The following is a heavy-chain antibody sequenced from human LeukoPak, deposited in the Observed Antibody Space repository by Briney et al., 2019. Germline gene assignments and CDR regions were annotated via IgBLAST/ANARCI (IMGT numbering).Heavy chain of an antibody. CDR1: GFTFSGYA. V-gene: IGHV3-30*01. D-gene: IGHD4-23*01. CDR2: ISPDGSNK. Sequence: PGRSLRLSCAASGFTFSGYAMHWVRQAPGKGLEWVAVISPDGSNKYYADPVKGQFTISRDNSKDTLSLQMNSLRPEDTAVYYCAKDDTVVTPRLGYFDYWGQGTLVTVSS. J-gene: IGHJ4*02. CDR3: AKDDTVVTPRLGYFDY.